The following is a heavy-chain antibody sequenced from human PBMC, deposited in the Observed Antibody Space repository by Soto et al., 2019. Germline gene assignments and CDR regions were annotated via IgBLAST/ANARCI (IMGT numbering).Heavy chain of an antibody. J-gene: IGHJ4*02. D-gene: IGHD5-12*01. V-gene: IGHV4-34*01. CDR2: IKDGGVT. Sequence: QVQLQQWGAGLLKPSETLSLTCAVNGGSLTGYYWSWIRQPPGKGLEWIGEIKDGGVTNYSPSLKRWVTMSADTTKNQFSLKLNSVTAADTAVYYCARGQEGIVATHWDQGTLVTVSS. CDR3: ARGQEGIVATH. CDR1: GGSLTGYY.